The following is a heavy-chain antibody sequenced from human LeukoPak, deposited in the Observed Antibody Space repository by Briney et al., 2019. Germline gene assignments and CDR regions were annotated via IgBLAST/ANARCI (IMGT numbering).Heavy chain of an antibody. V-gene: IGHV1-2*02. D-gene: IGHD6-19*01. J-gene: IGHJ4*02. CDR2: INPNSGGT. CDR1: GYSFTGYY. CDR3: ARMYSSGSYFDY. Sequence: ASVKVSCKASGYSFTGYYMHWVRQAPGQGLEWMGWINPNSGGTNYAQRFQGRVTMTRDTSISTAYMELGRLRSDDTAVFYCARMYSSGSYFDYWGQGTLVTVSS.